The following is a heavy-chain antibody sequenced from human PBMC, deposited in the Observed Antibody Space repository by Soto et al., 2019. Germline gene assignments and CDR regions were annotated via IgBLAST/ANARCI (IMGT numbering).Heavy chain of an antibody. CDR3: ARHVPAAGYYYGMDV. D-gene: IGHD2-2*01. Sequence: QVQLVQSGAEVKKPGSSVKVSCKASGGTFSSYAISWVRQAPGQGLEWMGGIIPIFGTADYAQKFQGRVTITAYESTSTAYMELSSLRYEDTAVYYCARHVPAAGYYYGMDVWGQGTTVTVSS. CDR2: IIPIFGTA. CDR1: GGTFSSYA. J-gene: IGHJ6*02. V-gene: IGHV1-69*12.